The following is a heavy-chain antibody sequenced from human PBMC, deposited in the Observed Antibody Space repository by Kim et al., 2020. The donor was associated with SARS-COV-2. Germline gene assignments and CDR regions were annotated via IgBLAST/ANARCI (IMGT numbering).Heavy chain of an antibody. CDR3: ARRKRALVRGVIDAFDI. CDR1: GGSISSSSYY. V-gene: IGHV4-39*01. D-gene: IGHD3-10*01. CDR2: IYYSGST. J-gene: IGHJ3*02. Sequence: SETLSLTCTVSGGSISSSSYYWGWIRQPPGKGLEWIGSIYYSGSTYYNPSLKSRVTISVDTSKNQFPLKLSSVTAADTAVYYCARRKRALVRGVIDAFDIWGQGTMVTVSS.